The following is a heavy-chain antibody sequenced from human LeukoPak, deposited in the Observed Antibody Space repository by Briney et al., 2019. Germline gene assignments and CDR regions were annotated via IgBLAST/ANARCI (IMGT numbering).Heavy chain of an antibody. V-gene: IGHV1-2*02. D-gene: IGHD6-13*01. CDR3: ARGSSSWPYPSDY. CDR1: GYTFAVYH. Sequence: GASVKVSCKASGYTFAVYHMHWVRQAPGQGLEWMGWINPNSGGTNYAQKFQGRVTMTSDTSISTAYMELSRLRSDDTAVYYCARGSSSWPYPSDYSGQGTLVTVSS. CDR2: INPNSGGT. J-gene: IGHJ4*02.